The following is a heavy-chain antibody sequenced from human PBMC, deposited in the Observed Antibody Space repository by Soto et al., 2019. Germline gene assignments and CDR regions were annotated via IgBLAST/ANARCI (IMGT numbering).Heavy chain of an antibody. D-gene: IGHD3-16*01. V-gene: IGHV3-74*03. CDR2: IRSDGTDT. Sequence: EVQLVESGGGLVQPGGSLRLSCAASGFTFSSYWMHWVRQDPLKGLVWVSSIRSDGTDTQYADSVKGRFTVSRDNAKNTVYLQMNSLRAEDTAVYYCAKYLSWGQCDYWGQGTLVTVSS. J-gene: IGHJ4*02. CDR1: GFTFSSYW. CDR3: AKYLSWGQCDY.